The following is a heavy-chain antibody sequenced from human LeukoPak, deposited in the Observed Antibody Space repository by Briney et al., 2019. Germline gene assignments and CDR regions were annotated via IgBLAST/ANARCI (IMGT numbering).Heavy chain of an antibody. J-gene: IGHJ4*02. CDR1: GYSISSGYY. CDR3: ARDDDYYGSGSYDY. Sequence: SETLSLTCTVSGYSISSGYYWGWIRPPPGKGLEWIGSIYHSGSTYYNPSLKSRVTISVDTSKNQFSLKLSSVTAADTAVYYCARDDDYYGSGSYDYWGQGTLVTVSS. V-gene: IGHV4-38-2*02. CDR2: IYHSGST. D-gene: IGHD3-10*01.